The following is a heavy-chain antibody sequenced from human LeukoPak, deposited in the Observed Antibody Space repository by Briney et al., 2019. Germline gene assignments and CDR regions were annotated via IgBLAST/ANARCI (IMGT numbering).Heavy chain of an antibody. V-gene: IGHV3-9*01. CDR3: AKGDSSTPKYYLGY. J-gene: IGHJ4*02. CDR1: GFTFDDYA. D-gene: IGHD3-22*01. CDR2: INWNSGNI. Sequence: GGSLRLSCAASGFTFDDYAMHWVRQAPGKGLEWVAGINWNSGNIDYVDSVKGRFTISRVNAKNSLYLQMNSLRVEDTALYYCAKGDSSTPKYYLGYWGQGTLVTVSS.